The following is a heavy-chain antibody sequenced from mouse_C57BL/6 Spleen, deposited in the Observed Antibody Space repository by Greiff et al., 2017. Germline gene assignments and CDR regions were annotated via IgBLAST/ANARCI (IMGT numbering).Heavy chain of an antibody. CDR3: ARDLGE. Sequence: QVQLQQPGAELVRPGTSVKLSCKASGYTFTSYWMHWVKQRPGQGLEWIGVIDPSDSYTNYNQKFKGKATLTVDTSSSTAYMQLSSLTSEDSAVYYCARDLGEWGTGTTVTVSS. CDR1: GYTFTSYW. D-gene: IGHD3-1*01. J-gene: IGHJ1*03. CDR2: IDPSDSYT. V-gene: IGHV1-59*01.